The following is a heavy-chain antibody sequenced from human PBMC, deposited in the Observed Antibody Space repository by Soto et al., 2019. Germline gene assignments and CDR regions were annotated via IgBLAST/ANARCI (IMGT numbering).Heavy chain of an antibody. CDR3: ARYPEAAANRPPYYFDY. D-gene: IGHD6-13*01. CDR1: GYSFTSYW. Sequence: GESLKISCKGSGYSFTSYWIGWVRQMPGKGLEWMGIIYPGDSDTRYSPSFQGQVTISADKSISTAYLQWSSLKASDTAMYYCARYPEAAANRPPYYFDYWGQGTLVTVSS. CDR2: IYPGDSDT. V-gene: IGHV5-51*01. J-gene: IGHJ4*02.